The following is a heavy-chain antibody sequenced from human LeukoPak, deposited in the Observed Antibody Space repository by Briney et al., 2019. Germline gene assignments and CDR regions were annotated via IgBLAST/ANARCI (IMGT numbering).Heavy chain of an antibody. J-gene: IGHJ4*02. V-gene: IGHV1-69*13. CDR2: IIPIFGTA. Sequence: SVKVSCKASGGTFSSYAISWVRQAPGQGLEWMGGIIPIFGTANYAQKFQGRVTITADESTSTAYMELSSLRSEDTAVYYCARGYSSSWYGGSYFDYWGQGTLVTASS. D-gene: IGHD6-13*01. CDR3: ARGYSSSWYGGSYFDY. CDR1: GGTFSSYA.